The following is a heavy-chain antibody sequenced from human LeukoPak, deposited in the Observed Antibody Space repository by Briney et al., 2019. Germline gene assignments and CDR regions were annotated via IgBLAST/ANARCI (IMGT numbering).Heavy chain of an antibody. J-gene: IGHJ4*02. D-gene: IGHD3-10*01. CDR2: INHSGST. CDR1: GGSFSGYY. CDR3: ARQWFGEFYYFDY. V-gene: IGHV4-34*01. Sequence: SETLSLTCAVYGGSFSGYYWSWIRQPPGKGLEWIGEINHSGSTNYNPSLKSRVTISVDTSKNQFSLKLSSVTAADTAVYYCARQWFGEFYYFDYWGQGTLVTVSS.